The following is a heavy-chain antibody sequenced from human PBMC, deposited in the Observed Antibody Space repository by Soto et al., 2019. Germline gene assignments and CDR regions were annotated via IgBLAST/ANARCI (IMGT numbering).Heavy chain of an antibody. Sequence: QLHLQESGPGLVKPSETLSLICTVSGGSITSNDYNWGWLRQPPGKGLEWVGNIHYSGRAFYNPSLKSRVTIYVDTSKNQFSLKLSSVTAADTAVYYCADMRGQWLPRDWGQGTLVTVS. CDR3: ADMRGQWLPRD. D-gene: IGHD6-19*01. CDR2: IHYSGRA. J-gene: IGHJ4*02. CDR1: GGSITSNDYN. V-gene: IGHV4-39*01.